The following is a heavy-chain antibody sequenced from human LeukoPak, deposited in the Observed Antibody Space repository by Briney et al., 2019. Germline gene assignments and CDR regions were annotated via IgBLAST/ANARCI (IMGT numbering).Heavy chain of an antibody. V-gene: IGHV3-21*01. J-gene: IGHJ4*02. D-gene: IGHD1-1*01. CDR3: ARDWKTGRPLKY. CDR1: GFTFSSYS. Sequence: GGSLRLSCAASGFTFSSYSMNWVRQAPGKGLAWVSSISSSSSYIYYADSVKGRFTISRDNAKNSLYLQMNSLRAEDTAVYYCARDWKTGRPLKYWGQGTLVTVSS. CDR2: ISSSSSYI.